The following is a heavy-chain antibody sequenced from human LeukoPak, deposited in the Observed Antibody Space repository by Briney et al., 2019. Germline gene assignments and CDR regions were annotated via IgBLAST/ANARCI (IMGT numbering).Heavy chain of an antibody. D-gene: IGHD6-25*01. CDR1: GFTFTSYS. CDR3: ASPLAALI. CDR2: ISSSSSTI. Sequence: GGSLRLSCAASGFTFTSYSMNWVRQAPGKGLEWVSYISSSSSTIYYADSVKGRFSISRDNAKNTLYLQMNSLRAEDTAVYYCASPLAALIWGQGTLVTVSS. J-gene: IGHJ4*02. V-gene: IGHV3-48*04.